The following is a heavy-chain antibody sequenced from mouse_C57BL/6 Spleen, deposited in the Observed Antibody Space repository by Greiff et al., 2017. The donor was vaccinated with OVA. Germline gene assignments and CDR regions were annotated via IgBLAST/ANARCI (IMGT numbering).Heavy chain of an antibody. CDR2: ISYDGSN. Sequence: VQLQQSGPGLVKPSQSLSLTCSVTGYSITSGYYWNWIRQFPGNKLEWMGYISYDGSNNYNPSLKNRISITRDTSKNQFFLKLNSVTTEDTATYYCARGYFDVWGTGTTVTVSS. J-gene: IGHJ1*03. V-gene: IGHV3-6*01. CDR1: GYSITSGYY. CDR3: ARGYFDV.